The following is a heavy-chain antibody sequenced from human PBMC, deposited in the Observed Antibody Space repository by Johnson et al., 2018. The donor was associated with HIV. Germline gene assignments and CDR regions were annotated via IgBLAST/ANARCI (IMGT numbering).Heavy chain of an antibody. D-gene: IGHD6-6*01. CDR1: GFTFDDYG. J-gene: IGHJ3*02. CDR3: AREGIAARLAAFDI. V-gene: IGHV3-20*04. Sequence: VQLVESGGGVVQPGGSLRLSCAASGFTFDDYGMNWVRQAPGKGLEWVSGINWNGGSTGYADSVKGRFTISRDNAKNSLYLQMNSLRAEDTAVYYCAREGIAARLAAFDIWGQGTMVTVSS. CDR2: INWNGGST.